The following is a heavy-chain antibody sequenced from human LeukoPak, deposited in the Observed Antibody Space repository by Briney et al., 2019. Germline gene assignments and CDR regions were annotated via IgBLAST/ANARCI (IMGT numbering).Heavy chain of an antibody. CDR2: IKSKVDGGTA. CDR3: TRDREVAGPDS. D-gene: IGHD6-19*01. J-gene: IGHJ4*02. V-gene: IGHV3-15*01. Sequence: GGSLRLSCAASGFTFRNAWMSWVRQAPGRGPEWVGRIKSKVDGGTADYAAAVEGRFTISRDDSENTLSLQMSSLKTDDTAVYYCTRDREVAGPDSWGQGTLATVSS. CDR1: GFTFRNAW.